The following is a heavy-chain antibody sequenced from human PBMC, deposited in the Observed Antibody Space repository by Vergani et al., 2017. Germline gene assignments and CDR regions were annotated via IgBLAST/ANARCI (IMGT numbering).Heavy chain of an antibody. V-gene: IGHV1-69*13. CDR2: IIPIFGTA. J-gene: IGHJ5*02. Sequence: QVQLVQSGAEVKKPGASVKVSCKASGYTFTSYAMHWVRQAPGQGLEWMGGIIPIFGTANYAQKFQGRVTITADEATSTAYMELSSLRSEDTAVYYCAGGEIGIAAAGXFDPWGQGTLVTVSS. CDR1: GYTFTSYA. CDR3: AGGEIGIAAAGXFDP. D-gene: IGHD6-13*01.